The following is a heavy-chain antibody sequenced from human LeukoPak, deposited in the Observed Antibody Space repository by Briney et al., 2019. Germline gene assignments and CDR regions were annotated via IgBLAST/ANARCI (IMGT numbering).Heavy chain of an antibody. Sequence: GGSLRLSCAASGFTFSDYYMSWMRQAPGKGLEWVSYISSSGSTIYYADSVKGRFTISRDNAKNSLYLQMNSLRAEDTAVYYCAGYSSGWAPFDYWGQGTLVTVSS. CDR2: ISSSGSTI. CDR3: AGYSSGWAPFDY. J-gene: IGHJ4*02. D-gene: IGHD6-19*01. CDR1: GFTFSDYY. V-gene: IGHV3-11*04.